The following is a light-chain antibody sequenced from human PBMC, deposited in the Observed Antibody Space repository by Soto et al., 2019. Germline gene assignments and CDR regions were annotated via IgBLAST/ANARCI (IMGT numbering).Light chain of an antibody. Sequence: DIQMTQSPSTLSASVGDRLTITCRASQSISIWLAWYQQKPGKAPSLLIYKASTLESGVPSRFSGSGSGTEFTLTISSLQPDDFATYYCQQYNTYPLTFGGGTTVDLK. V-gene: IGKV1-5*03. CDR1: QSISIW. J-gene: IGKJ4*01. CDR2: KAS. CDR3: QQYNTYPLT.